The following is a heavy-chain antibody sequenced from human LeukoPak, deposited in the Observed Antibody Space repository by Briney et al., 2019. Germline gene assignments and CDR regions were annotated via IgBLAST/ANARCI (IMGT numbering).Heavy chain of an antibody. J-gene: IGHJ4*02. CDR1: GFSLRTSGVG. CDR2: IYWDDDK. D-gene: IGHD3-22*01. CDR3: AHRGYYYDSSAYYRFDY. V-gene: IGHV2-5*02. Sequence: SGPTLSNPTPALTLTFTFSGFSLRTSGVGVGWIRQPPGKALEWLALIYWDDDKRYSPSLKSRLIITKDTSKNQVVLTMTNMDPVDTATYYCAHRGYYYDSSAYYRFDYWGQGTLVTVSS.